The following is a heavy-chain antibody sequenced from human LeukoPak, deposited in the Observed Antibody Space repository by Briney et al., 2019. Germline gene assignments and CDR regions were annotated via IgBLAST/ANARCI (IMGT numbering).Heavy chain of an antibody. J-gene: IGHJ4*02. CDR2: ISGSGGST. V-gene: IGHV3-23*01. CDR3: AKADRNYYDSSGYYDY. D-gene: IGHD3-22*01. CDR1: GFTFSSYA. Sequence: GGSLRLSCAASGFTFSSYAMSWVRQAPGKGLEWVSAISGSGGSTYYADSVKGRFTISRDNSKNTLYLQMNSLRAEDTAVYYRAKADRNYYDSSGYYDYWGQGTLVTVSS.